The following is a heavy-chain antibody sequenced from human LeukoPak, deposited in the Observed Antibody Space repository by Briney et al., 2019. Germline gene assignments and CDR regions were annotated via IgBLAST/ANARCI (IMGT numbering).Heavy chain of an antibody. CDR1: GFPFTTYY. CDR3: ARESSFGVNEVTSGIDH. J-gene: IGHJ4*02. V-gene: IGHV1-46*01. D-gene: IGHD1-26*01. Sequence: GASVKVFCRASGFPFTTYYMHWVRQAPGQGLEWMGIINPSAATTSCAQKFQGRLTLTRETSTNTLYLELSSLGSEDTAVYYCARESSFGVNEVTSGIDHWGQGTLVTVSS. CDR2: INPSAATT.